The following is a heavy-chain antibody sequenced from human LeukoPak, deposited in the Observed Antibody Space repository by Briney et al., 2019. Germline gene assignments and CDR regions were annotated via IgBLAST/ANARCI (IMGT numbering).Heavy chain of an antibody. CDR3: ARDFGWQLVRGEY. Sequence: ASVKVSCKASGYTFTGYYMHWVRQAPGQGLEWMGWINPNSGGTNYAQKFQGRVTMTRDTSISTAYMELSRLRSDDTAVYYCARDFGWQLVRGEYWGQGTLVTVSS. CDR1: GYTFTGYY. D-gene: IGHD6-13*01. J-gene: IGHJ4*02. V-gene: IGHV1-2*02. CDR2: INPNSGGT.